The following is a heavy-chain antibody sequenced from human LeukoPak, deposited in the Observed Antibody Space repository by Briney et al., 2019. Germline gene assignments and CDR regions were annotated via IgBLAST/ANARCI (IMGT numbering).Heavy chain of an antibody. J-gene: IGHJ4*02. V-gene: IGHV4-4*09. CDR2: IYTSGST. CDR3: ARLVWADRYDFWSGYSYFDY. Sequence: TSETLSLTCTVSGGSISSYYWSWIRQPPGKGLEWIGYIYTSGSTNYNPSLKSRVTISVDTSKNQFSLKLSSVTAADTAVYYCARLVWADRYDFWSGYSYFDYWGQGTLVTVSS. CDR1: GGSISSYY. D-gene: IGHD3-3*01.